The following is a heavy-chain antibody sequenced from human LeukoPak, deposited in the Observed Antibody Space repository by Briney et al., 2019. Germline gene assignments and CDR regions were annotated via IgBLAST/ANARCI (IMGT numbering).Heavy chain of an antibody. Sequence: GGSLRLSCAASGFTFSSYGMHWVRQAPGKGLEWVAFIRYDGSNKYYADSVKGRFTISRDNSKNTLYLQMNSLRAEDTAVYYCAKEPPVTKGYYFDYWGQGTLVTVSS. D-gene: IGHD2-8*01. V-gene: IGHV3-30*02. J-gene: IGHJ4*02. CDR3: AKEPPVTKGYYFDY. CDR2: IRYDGSNK. CDR1: GFTFSSYG.